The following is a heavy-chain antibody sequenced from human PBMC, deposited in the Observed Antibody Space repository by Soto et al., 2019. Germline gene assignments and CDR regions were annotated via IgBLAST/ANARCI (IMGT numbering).Heavy chain of an antibody. V-gene: IGHV4-61*01. CDR2: IYYSGST. CDR3: ARGQLWIRDPFDY. Sequence: PSETLSLTCTVSGGSVSSGSYYWSWIRQPPGKGLEWIGYIYYSGSTNYNPSLKSRVTISVDTSKNQFSLKLSSVTAADTAVYYCARGQLWIRDPFDYWGQGTLVTVSS. CDR1: GGSVSSGSYY. D-gene: IGHD5-18*01. J-gene: IGHJ4*02.